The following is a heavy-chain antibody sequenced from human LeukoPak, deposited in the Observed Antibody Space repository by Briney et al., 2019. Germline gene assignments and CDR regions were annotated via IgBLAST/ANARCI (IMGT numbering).Heavy chain of an antibody. J-gene: IGHJ1*01. CDR3: ARRRYYDGSGYLE. CDR2: IYYSGRT. D-gene: IGHD3-22*01. V-gene: IGHV4-39*01. CDR1: GDSVSRSDSY. Sequence: SETLSLTCSVSGDSVSRSDSYWDWIRQPPGKGLEWIGTIYYSGRTYYSPSLKSRVTMSVDPSNNQFSLTLRPVTAADTAVYYCARRRYYDGSGYLEWGQGALLSVSS.